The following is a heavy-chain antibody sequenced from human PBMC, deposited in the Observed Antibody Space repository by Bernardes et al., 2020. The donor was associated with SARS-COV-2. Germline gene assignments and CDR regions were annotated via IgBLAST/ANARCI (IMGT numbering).Heavy chain of an antibody. CDR3: ARVANRYCSGGSCPILGY. Sequence: ASVKVSCKASGYTFTSYYMHWVRQAPGQGLEWMGLINPSGGSTTHAQKFQGRVTMSRDTSTSTVYMELSSLRSEDTAVYFCARVANRYCSGGSCPILGYWGQGTQVTVSS. D-gene: IGHD2-15*01. V-gene: IGHV1-46*01. CDR2: INPSGGST. CDR1: GYTFTSYY. J-gene: IGHJ4*02.